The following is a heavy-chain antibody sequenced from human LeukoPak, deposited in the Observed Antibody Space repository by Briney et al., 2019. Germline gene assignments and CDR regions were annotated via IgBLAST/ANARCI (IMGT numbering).Heavy chain of an antibody. Sequence: GGSLRLSCAASGFTFGSYALHWVRQAPGKGLEWVAVISYDGSNKYYADSVKGRFTISRDNSKNTLYLQMNSLRAEDTAVYYCARAGYYGSGSSWGYFDYWGQGTLVTVSS. CDR2: ISYDGSNK. V-gene: IGHV3-30*04. D-gene: IGHD3-10*01. CDR1: GFTFGSYA. J-gene: IGHJ4*02. CDR3: ARAGYYGSGSSWGYFDY.